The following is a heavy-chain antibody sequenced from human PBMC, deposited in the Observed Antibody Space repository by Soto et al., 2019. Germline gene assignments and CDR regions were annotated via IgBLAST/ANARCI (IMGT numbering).Heavy chain of an antibody. CDR2: INPNSGGT. CDR1: GYTFTGYY. V-gene: IGHV1-2*04. J-gene: IGHJ4*02. CDR3: GRQEAGAGTRPPFAY. D-gene: IGHD6-19*01. Sequence: ASVKVSCKASGYTFTGYYMHWVRQAPGQGLEWMGWINPNSGGTNYAQKFQGWVTMTRDTSISTAYMELSRLRSDDTAVYYCGRQEAGAGTRPPFAYWGEGTLVTVP.